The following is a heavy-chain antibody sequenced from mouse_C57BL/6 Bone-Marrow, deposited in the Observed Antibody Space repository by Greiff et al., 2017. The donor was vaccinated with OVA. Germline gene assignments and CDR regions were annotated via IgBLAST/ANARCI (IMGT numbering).Heavy chain of an antibody. J-gene: IGHJ4*01. D-gene: IGHD2-10*01. CDR3: AREAYCYAMDY. CDR1: GYSITSGYY. CDR2: ISYDGSN. Sequence: EVQLQESGPGLVKPSQSLSLTCSVTGYSITSGYYWNWIRQFPGNKLEWMGYISYDGSNNYNPSLKNRISITRETSKNQFFLKLNSVTTEDTATYYCAREAYCYAMDYWGQGTSVTVSS. V-gene: IGHV3-6*01.